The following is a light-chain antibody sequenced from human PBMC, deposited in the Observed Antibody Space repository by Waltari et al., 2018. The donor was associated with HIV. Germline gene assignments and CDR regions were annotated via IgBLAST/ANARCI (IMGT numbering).Light chain of an antibody. J-gene: IGLJ2*01. Sequence: SYEVTQPLSMAVALGQTAWITCEGNNIGGKQVHWYQKKTGQAPVVVMYRNANRPTGIPERFSGSNSGNMATLTIRTLKVADEAEYYCQVWDRNSVVFGGGTALTVL. CDR1: NIGGKQ. CDR3: QVWDRNSVV. V-gene: IGLV3-9*01. CDR2: RNA.